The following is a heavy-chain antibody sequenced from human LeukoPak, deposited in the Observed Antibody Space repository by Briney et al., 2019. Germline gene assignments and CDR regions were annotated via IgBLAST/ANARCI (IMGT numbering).Heavy chain of an antibody. CDR2: IGTAGDT. CDR1: GFTFSSYD. J-gene: IGHJ4*02. V-gene: IGHV3-13*04. Sequence: QPGGSLRLSCAASGFTFSSYDMHWGRHATGKGLEWVSAIGTAGDTYYPGSVKGRFTISRENAKNSLYLQMNSLRAGDTAVYYCVRGTGYSAYDYDFDYWGRGTLVTVSS. CDR3: VRGTGYSAYDYDFDY. D-gene: IGHD5-12*01.